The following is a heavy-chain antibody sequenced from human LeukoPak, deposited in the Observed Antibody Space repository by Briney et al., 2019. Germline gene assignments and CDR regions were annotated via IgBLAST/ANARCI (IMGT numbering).Heavy chain of an antibody. CDR2: IYTSGST. Sequence: SETLSLTCTVSGGSISSYYWSWIRQPAGKGLEWIGRIYTSGSTNYNPSLKSRVTMSVDTSKNQFSLKLSSVTAADTAVYYCARTPSSRPTLAFDIWGQGTMVTVSS. D-gene: IGHD4-17*01. CDR3: ARTPSSRPTLAFDI. J-gene: IGHJ3*02. CDR1: GGSISSYY. V-gene: IGHV4-4*07.